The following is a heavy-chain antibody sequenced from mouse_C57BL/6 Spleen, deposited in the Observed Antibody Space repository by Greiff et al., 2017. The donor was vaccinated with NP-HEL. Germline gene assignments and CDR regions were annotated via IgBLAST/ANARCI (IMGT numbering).Heavy chain of an antibody. CDR2: IDPEDGET. CDR3: ARSRGTTTVVATNAMDY. CDR1: GFNIKDYY. D-gene: IGHD1-1*01. J-gene: IGHJ4*01. Sequence: EVKLMESGAELVKPGASVKLSCTASGFNIKDYYMHWVKQRTEQGLEWIGRIDPEDGETKYAPKFQGKATITADTSSNTAYLQLSSLTSEDTAVYYCARSRGTTTVVATNAMDYWGQGTSVTVSS. V-gene: IGHV14-2*01.